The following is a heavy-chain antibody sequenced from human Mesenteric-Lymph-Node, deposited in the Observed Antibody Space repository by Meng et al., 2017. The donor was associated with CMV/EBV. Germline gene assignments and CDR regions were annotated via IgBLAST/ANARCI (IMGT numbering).Heavy chain of an antibody. CDR2: VHYTGST. CDR1: GDSISSFYY. J-gene: IGHJ5*02. CDR3: ARPFPSWQSPRLDPFGA. V-gene: IGHV4-39*01. Sequence: LQLRESGPEQVRPSETLSLTCTVSGDSISSFYYWGWIRQPPGRGLEWIGSVHYTGSTYYSPSLKSRVTVSVDTSKNQFSLRLTSVTAADTAVYYCARPFPSWQSPRLDPFGAWGQGTLVTVSS. D-gene: IGHD6-19*01.